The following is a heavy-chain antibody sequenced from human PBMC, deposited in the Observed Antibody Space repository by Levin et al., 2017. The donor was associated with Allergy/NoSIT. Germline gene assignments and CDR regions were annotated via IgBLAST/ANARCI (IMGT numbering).Heavy chain of an antibody. CDR3: AKEIGPVTTLRDYFDY. V-gene: IGHV3-30*18. CDR1: GFTFSSYG. Sequence: GGSLRLSCAASGFTFSSYGMHWVRQAPGKGLEWVAVISYDGSNKYYADSVKGRFTISRDNSKNTLYLQMNSLRAEDTAVYYCAKEIGPVTTLRDYFDYWGQGTLVTVSS. J-gene: IGHJ4*02. D-gene: IGHD4-17*01. CDR2: ISYDGSNK.